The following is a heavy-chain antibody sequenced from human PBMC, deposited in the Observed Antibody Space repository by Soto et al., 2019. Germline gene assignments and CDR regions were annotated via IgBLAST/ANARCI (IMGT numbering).Heavy chain of an antibody. CDR1: GVTFGDYA. CDR2: IRSKAYGGTT. Sequence: GGSLRLSCTASGVTFGDYAMSWFRQAPGKGLEWVGFIRSKAYGGTTEYVASVKGRFTISRDDSKSIAYLQMNSLKTEDTAVYYCTRGGVVVAATSQLIWGQGTMVTVSS. D-gene: IGHD2-15*01. J-gene: IGHJ3*02. V-gene: IGHV3-49*03. CDR3: TRGGVVVAATSQLI.